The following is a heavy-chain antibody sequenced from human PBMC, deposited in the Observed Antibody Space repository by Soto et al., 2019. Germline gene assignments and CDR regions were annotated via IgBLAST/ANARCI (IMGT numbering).Heavy chain of an antibody. CDR1: EFTFSDYD. J-gene: IGHJ6*02. CDR3: ARYGNYNHGLDV. CDR2: ISSNAGST. Sequence: EVQLVESGGGLVQPGGSLRLTCAASEFTFSDYDMHWVRQAPGEGLEYVSAISSNAGSTYYGNSVKGRFTISRDNSKSTLYLHMGSLRAEDMGVYYCARYGNYNHGLDVWGQGTTITVSS. D-gene: IGHD1-7*01. V-gene: IGHV3-64*01.